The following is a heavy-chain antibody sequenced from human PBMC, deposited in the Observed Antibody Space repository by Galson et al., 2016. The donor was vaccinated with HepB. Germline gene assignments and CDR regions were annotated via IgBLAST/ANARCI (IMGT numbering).Heavy chain of an antibody. J-gene: IGHJ3*01. CDR2: IKADGRDK. CDR1: GFTFSHFW. Sequence: SLRLSCAASGFTFSHFWMSWVRQAPGKGLGWVADIKADGRDKFYVDSVKGRFTIARDNTKNSLYLQMNSLRAEDTAVYYCVRDDYLDVWGQGQWSSSLQ. D-gene: IGHD4-11*01. V-gene: IGHV3-7*01. CDR3: VRDDYLDV.